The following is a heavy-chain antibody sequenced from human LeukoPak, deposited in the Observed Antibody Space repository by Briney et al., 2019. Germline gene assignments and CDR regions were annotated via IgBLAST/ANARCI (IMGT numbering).Heavy chain of an antibody. CDR2: IYSGGST. V-gene: IGHV3-66*04. D-gene: IGHD3-10*02. CDR3: ARLMSETNYFDY. J-gene: IGHJ4*02. CDR1: GGSFSGYY. Sequence: PSETLSLTCAVYGGSFSGYYWSWVRQAPGKGLEWVSVIYSGGSTYYADSVKGRFTISRDNSKNTLYLQMNSLRAEDTAVYYCARLMSETNYFDYWGQGTLVTVSS.